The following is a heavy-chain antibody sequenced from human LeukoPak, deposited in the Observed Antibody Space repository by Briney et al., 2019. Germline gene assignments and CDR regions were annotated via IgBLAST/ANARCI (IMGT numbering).Heavy chain of an antibody. J-gene: IGHJ4*02. CDR3: ARSATRGDYVWGSYYFPFDY. CDR2: IKTDGSEK. Sequence: GGSLRLSCEGSGFTFSNYWMGWVRQAPGKGLQWVANIKTDGSEKYYVDSVKGRFTISRDNAKNSLYLQMNSLRAEDTAVYYCARSATRGDYVWGSYYFPFDYWGQGTLVTVSS. D-gene: IGHD3-16*01. CDR1: GFTFSNYW. V-gene: IGHV3-7*01.